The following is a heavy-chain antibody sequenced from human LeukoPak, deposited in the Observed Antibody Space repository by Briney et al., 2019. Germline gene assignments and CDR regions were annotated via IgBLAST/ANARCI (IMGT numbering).Heavy chain of an antibody. CDR3: ARGYGSGSYYNKTGYFFDY. V-gene: IGHV4-34*01. J-gene: IGHJ4*02. CDR1: GGSFSGYY. D-gene: IGHD3-10*01. Sequence: PSETLSLTCAVYGGSFSGYYWSWIRQPPGKGLEWIGEINHSGSTNYNPSLKSRVTISVDTSKNQFSLKLSSVTAADTAVYYCARGYGSGSYYNKTGYFFDYWGQGTLVTVSS. CDR2: INHSGST.